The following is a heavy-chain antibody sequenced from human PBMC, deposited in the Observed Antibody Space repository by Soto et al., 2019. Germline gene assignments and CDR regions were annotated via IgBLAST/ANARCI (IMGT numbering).Heavy chain of an antibody. Sequence: QVQLVQSGAEVKKPGSAVKVSWQDSGGTFSTYSMFWVRQAPGQGLEWMGRIIPMLGIANYAQKFQGRVTITADKSTGTAYMELSSLRSEDTALYYCTIGSWSGEVFDIWGQGTMVTVSS. J-gene: IGHJ3*02. V-gene: IGHV1-69*02. CDR2: IIPMLGIA. CDR3: TIGSWSGEVFDI. D-gene: IGHD2-21*01. CDR1: GGTFSTYS.